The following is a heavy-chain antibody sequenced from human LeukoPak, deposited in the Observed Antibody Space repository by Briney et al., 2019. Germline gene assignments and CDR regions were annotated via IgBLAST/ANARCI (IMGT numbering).Heavy chain of an antibody. CDR1: GYTFTSYG. CDR2: ISAYNGNT. CDR3: ARAGRYSSSSPRVFDY. V-gene: IGHV1-18*01. Sequence: ASVKVSCKASGYTFTSYGISWVRQAPGQGLEWMGWISAYNGNTNYAQKLQGRDTMTTDTSTSTAYMELRSLRSDDTAVYYCARAGRYSSSSPRVFDYWGQGTLVTVSS. J-gene: IGHJ4*02. D-gene: IGHD6-6*01.